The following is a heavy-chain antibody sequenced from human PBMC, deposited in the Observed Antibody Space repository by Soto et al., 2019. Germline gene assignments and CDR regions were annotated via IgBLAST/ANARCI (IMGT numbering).Heavy chain of an antibody. CDR2: IIPVFDTV. J-gene: IGHJ4*02. V-gene: IGHV1-69*06. Sequence: QEQLVQSGAEVKKSGSSVKVSCKDTGGLFSSYAVSWVRQAPGQGLEWMGGIIPVFDTVYYAQKVQGRVTLTTDTSTSTAYMDMRSLRSDDTAVYYCARRYGDPSSSTGFDYWGQGTLVSVSS. CDR3: ARRYGDPSSSTGFDY. D-gene: IGHD2-21*02. CDR1: GGLFSSYA.